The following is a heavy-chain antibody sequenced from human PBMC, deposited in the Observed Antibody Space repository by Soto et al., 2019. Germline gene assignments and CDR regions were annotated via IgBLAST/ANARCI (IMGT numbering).Heavy chain of an antibody. D-gene: IGHD3-10*01. V-gene: IGHV3-23*01. CDR3: AKATIGGSYYYGLDV. CDR1: GFTFTNYG. J-gene: IGHJ6*02. CDR2: SSGSDDST. Sequence: EVQLSESGGGLVQPGGSLRLSCAASGFTFTNYGMSWVRQAPGKGLEWVSVSSGSDDSTYYADFAKGRFTISRDNSKKTLFLQMSSLRAEDTAVYYCAKATIGGSYYYGLDVWGQGTTVTVSS.